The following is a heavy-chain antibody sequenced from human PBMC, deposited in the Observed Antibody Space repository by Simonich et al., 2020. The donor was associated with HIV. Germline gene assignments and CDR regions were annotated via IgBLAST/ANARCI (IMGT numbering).Heavy chain of an antibody. J-gene: IGHJ4*02. CDR1: GFSFSNAW. V-gene: IGHV3-15*01. D-gene: IGHD3-3*01. CDR3: TTDGTSNYDFWNY. CDR2: IKRKHNGGTT. Sequence: EVQLVASGGGLVKPGGSLRLSCAASGFSFSNAWMSWVRQAPGKGLEWVGLIKRKHNGGTTDYAAPVKGRFTISRDDSKNTLYLQMNSLKTEDTAVYYCTTDGTSNYDFWNYWGQGTLVTVSS.